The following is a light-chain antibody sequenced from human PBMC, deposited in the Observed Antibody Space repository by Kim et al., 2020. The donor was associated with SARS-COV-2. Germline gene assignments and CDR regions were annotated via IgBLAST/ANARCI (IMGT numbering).Light chain of an antibody. CDR1: QGVSSN. J-gene: IGKJ1*01. CDR3: QKYNSCPRT. V-gene: IGKV3-15*01. Sequence: DIEMTQSPPTLSVSVGDRATLSCRASQGVSSNLAWSQQRPGKVPKLLIYAASAWETGIPSRFSGSGSGTEFTLTITSLQSEDVAAYYCQKYNSCPRTFGQGTKVDIK. CDR2: AAS.